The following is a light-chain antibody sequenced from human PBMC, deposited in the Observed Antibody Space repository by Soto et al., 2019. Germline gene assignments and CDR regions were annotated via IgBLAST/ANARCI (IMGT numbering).Light chain of an antibody. J-gene: IGLJ1*01. Sequence: QSLLTQPPSASGTPGQRFTISCSGSNSNIGSNTVNWYQQLPGTAPKLLIYYDNLLPSGVPDRISGSKSGTSASLAISGLQSEDEADYYCAAWDGSLNGRVFGTGTKVTVL. CDR2: YDN. CDR3: AAWDGSLNGRV. V-gene: IGLV1-44*01. CDR1: NSNIGSNT.